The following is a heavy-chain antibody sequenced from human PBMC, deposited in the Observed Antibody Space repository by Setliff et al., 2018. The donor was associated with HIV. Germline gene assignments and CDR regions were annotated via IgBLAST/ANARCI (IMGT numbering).Heavy chain of an antibody. CDR2: ISPNFGHT. Sequence: ASVKVSCKASGYTFTTYGISWVRQAPGHGLEWMGWISPNFGHTNYAQNFLGRVTMTIDTSTGRAYMELRSLRSDDTAVYFCARLGSGWSDSYYYAMDIWGQGTTVTVSS. CDR3: ARLGSGWSDSYYYAMDI. CDR1: GYTFTTYG. J-gene: IGHJ6*02. D-gene: IGHD6-19*01. V-gene: IGHV1-18*01.